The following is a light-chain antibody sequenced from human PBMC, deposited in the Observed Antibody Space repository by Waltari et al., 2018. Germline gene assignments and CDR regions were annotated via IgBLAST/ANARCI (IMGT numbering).Light chain of an antibody. CDR3: QLRTNLMFT. Sequence: EIVLTQSPATLSVSPGERATLSCRASQSVSSSLAWYQQTPGQAPRLLIYDASNRATDIPARFSGSRSGTDFTLTISSLEPEDFTVYYCQLRTNLMFTFGQGSKLEI. J-gene: IGKJ2*01. CDR1: QSVSSS. V-gene: IGKV3-11*01. CDR2: DAS.